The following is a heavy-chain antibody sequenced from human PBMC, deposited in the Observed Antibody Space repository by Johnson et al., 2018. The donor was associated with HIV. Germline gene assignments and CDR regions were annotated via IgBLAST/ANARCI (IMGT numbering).Heavy chain of an antibody. CDR1: GFTFSTYG. D-gene: IGHD1-26*01. V-gene: IGHV3-30*18. CDR3: AKDIGLSGSYFFGAFDM. CDR2: ISYDGTYE. Sequence: QVQLVESGGGVVQPGTSLRLSCAASGFTFSTYGMHWVRQAPGKGLEWVAVISYDGTYEFYADSVKGRFTISRDNSKSTLYLQMSSLRVEDTAVYYCAKDIGLSGSYFFGAFDMWGQGTMVTVSS. J-gene: IGHJ3*02.